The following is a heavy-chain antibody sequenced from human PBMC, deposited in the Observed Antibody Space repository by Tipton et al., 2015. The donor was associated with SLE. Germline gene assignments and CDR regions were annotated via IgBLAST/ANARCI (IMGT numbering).Heavy chain of an antibody. J-gene: IGHJ6*03. CDR1: GGSINSRTYY. CDR3: AREGNYYNKIDYSYYYYMDV. V-gene: IGHV4-61*02. Sequence: LRLSCTVSGGSINSRTYYWNWIRQPAGKGLEWIGRIYNSGSTNYNSSLKSRVTISVDTSKNQFSLKLSSVTAADTAVYYCAREGNYYNKIDYSYYYYMDVWGKGATVTVSS. CDR2: IYNSGST. D-gene: IGHD3-10*01.